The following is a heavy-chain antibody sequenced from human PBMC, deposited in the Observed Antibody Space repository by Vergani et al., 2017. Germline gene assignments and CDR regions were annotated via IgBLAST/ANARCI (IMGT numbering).Heavy chain of an antibody. V-gene: IGHV1-69*01. CDR1: GGTFSSYA. D-gene: IGHD3-10*01. Sequence: QVQLVQSGAEVKKPGSSVKVSCKASGGTFSSYAISWVRQAPGQGLEWMGGIIPIFGTANYAQKFQGRVTITADESPSTAYMELSSLRPEDTAVYYCAXADYYGSGSFETRYYYYYYMDVWGKGTTVTVSS. CDR3: AXADYYGSGSFETRYYYYYYMDV. J-gene: IGHJ6*03. CDR2: IIPIFGTA.